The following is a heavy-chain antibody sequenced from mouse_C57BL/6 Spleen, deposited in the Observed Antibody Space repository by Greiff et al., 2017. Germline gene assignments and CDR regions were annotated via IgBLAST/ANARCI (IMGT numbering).Heavy chain of an antibody. D-gene: IGHD2-5*01. CDR3: ARSWAYYSNSGY. J-gene: IGHJ2*01. CDR2: INPGSGGT. Sequence: QVQLQQSGAELVRPGTSVKVSCKASGYAFTNYLIEWVKQRPGQGLEWIGVINPGSGGTNYNEKFKGKATLTADKSSSTAYMQLSSLTSEDSAVYCCARSWAYYSNSGYWGQGTTLTVSS. V-gene: IGHV1-54*01. CDR1: GYAFTNYL.